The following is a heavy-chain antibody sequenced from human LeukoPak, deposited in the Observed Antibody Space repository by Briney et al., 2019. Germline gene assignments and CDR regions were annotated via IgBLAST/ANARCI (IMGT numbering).Heavy chain of an antibody. CDR2: ISSSSTYI. CDR1: GFIFSSYS. Sequence: GGSLRLSCAASGFIFSSYSMNWVRQAPGKGLEWVSSISSSSTYIYYADSVKGRFTISRDNSKNTLYLQMNSLRAEDTAVYYCAKDRIAAAGTRWVGAFDIWGQGTMVTVSS. V-gene: IGHV3-21*04. D-gene: IGHD6-13*01. J-gene: IGHJ3*02. CDR3: AKDRIAAAGTRWVGAFDI.